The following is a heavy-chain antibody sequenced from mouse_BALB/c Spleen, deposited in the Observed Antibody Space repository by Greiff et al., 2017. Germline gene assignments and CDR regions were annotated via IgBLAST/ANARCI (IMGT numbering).Heavy chain of an antibody. CDR2: ISSGGSYT. CDR1: GFTFSSYT. D-gene: IGHD2-1*01. V-gene: IGHV5-6-4*01. J-gene: IGHJ2*01. Sequence: EVQLQESGGGLVKPGGSLKLSCAASGFTFSSYTMSWVRQTPEKRLEWVATISSGGSYTYYPDSVKGRFTISRDNAKNTLYLQMSSLKSEDTAMYYCTRDPGNYGNYFDYWGQGTTLTVSS. CDR3: TRDPGNYGNYFDY.